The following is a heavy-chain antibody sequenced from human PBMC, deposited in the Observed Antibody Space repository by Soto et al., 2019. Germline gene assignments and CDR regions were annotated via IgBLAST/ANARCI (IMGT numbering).Heavy chain of an antibody. CDR1: GFTFSSYA. J-gene: IGHJ3*02. V-gene: IGHV3-23*01. CDR2: ISGSGGST. CDR3: ATTPGDAFDI. D-gene: IGHD1-1*01. Sequence: EVQLLESGGGLVQPGGSLRLSCAASGFTFSSYAMSWVRQAPGKGLEWVSAISGSGGSTYYADSVKGRYTISRDNSKNPLYLQMNSLVVEVTVVYSPATTPGDAFDIWGQGTLVTVSS.